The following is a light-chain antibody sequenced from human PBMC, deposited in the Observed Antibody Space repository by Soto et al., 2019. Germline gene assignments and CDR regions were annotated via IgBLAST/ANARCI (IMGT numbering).Light chain of an antibody. V-gene: IGLV3-21*02. J-gene: IGLJ2*01. CDR3: QVWDNSSDNPVV. CDR2: DNI. CDR1: NIGSKR. Sequence: SYALTQPPSVSVAPGQTARLTCGGNNIGSKRVHWYQQKPGQAPVLVVHDNIDRPSGIPERFSGSSSGNTATLTISMVEAGDEADYYCQVWDNSSDNPVVFGGGTQLTVL.